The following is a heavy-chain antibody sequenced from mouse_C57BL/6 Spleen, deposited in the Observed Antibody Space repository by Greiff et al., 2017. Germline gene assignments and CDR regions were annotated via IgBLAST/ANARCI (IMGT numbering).Heavy chain of an antibody. CDR3: GRCVIRNDFGD. V-gene: IGHV14-2*01. J-gene: IGHJ2*01. CDR1: GFNITDYY. Sequence: EVQLRQSGAELVKPGASVQLSCTASGFNITDYYMHWVKQRPEQGLEWIGRIDPEDGDTKYAPKFQGKATITADTSSNPAYLQLRSLTSEDTAVYYCGRCVIRNDFGDWGQGVTLTAAS. CDR2: IDPEDGDT.